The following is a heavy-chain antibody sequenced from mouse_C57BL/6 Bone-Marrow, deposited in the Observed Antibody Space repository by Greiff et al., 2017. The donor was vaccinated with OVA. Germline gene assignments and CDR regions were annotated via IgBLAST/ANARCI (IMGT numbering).Heavy chain of an antibody. V-gene: IGHV5-9-1*02. J-gene: IGHJ3*01. D-gene: IGHD1-1*01. CDR3: TRDVLLPPFAY. Sequence: EVKLEESGEGLVKPGGSLKLSCAASGFTFSSYAMSWVRQTPEKRLEWVAYISSGGDYIYYADTVKGRFTISRDNARNTLYLQMSSLKSEDTAMYYCTRDVLLPPFAYWSQGTLVTVSA. CDR1: GFTFSSYA. CDR2: ISSGGDYI.